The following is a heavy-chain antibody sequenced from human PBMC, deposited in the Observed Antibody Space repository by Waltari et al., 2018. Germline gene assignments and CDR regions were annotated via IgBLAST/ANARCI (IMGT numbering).Heavy chain of an antibody. Sequence: EEQLVESGGRLVQSGGSLRLSCAASGFTVRDNYMTWVRQAPGKGLEWVSVIYNDGSTFYAESVKGRFTISREISRNDVSLQMHSVSGDDAGIYYCLLSIPDQPQGLPVDP. J-gene: IGHJ5*02. D-gene: IGHD2-2*01. CDR1: GFTVRDNY. CDR3: LLSIPDQPQGLPVDP. V-gene: IGHV3-53*01. CDR2: IYNDGST.